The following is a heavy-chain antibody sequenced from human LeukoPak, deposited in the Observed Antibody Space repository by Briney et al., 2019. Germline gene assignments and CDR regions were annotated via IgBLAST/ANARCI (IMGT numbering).Heavy chain of an antibody. V-gene: IGHV5-51*01. J-gene: IGHJ6*03. Sequence: GGSLQISCKGSGSLFTSYWSGGGRQVPGKGLEGMGIIYPGDSDTKDSPSFQGQVTISADKSISTAYLQSSSLKASDTAMYYCARLNIVVVPAATSIYYYYYYMDVWGKGTTVTVSS. D-gene: IGHD2-2*01. CDR1: GSLFTSYW. CDR3: ARLNIVVVPAATSIYYYYYYMDV. CDR2: IYPGDSDT.